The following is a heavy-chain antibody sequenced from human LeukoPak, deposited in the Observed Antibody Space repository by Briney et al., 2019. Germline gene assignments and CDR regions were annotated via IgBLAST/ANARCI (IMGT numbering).Heavy chain of an antibody. V-gene: IGHV3-9*01. CDR2: ISWNSGSI. CDR3: AKGRPGIAAAYFDY. Sequence: PGRSLRLSCAASGFTFDDYAMHWVRQAPGKGLEWVSGISWNSGSIGYADSVKGRFTISRDNAKNSLYLQMNSLRAEDTALYYCAKGRPGIAAAYFDYWGQGTLVTVSS. J-gene: IGHJ4*02. D-gene: IGHD6-13*01. CDR1: GFTFDDYA.